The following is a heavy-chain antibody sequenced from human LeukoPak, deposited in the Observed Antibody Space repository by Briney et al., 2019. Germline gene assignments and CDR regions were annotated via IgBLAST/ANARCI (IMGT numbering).Heavy chain of an antibody. Sequence: GASVKVSCKASGGTFSSYAISWVRQAPGQGLEWMGGIIPIFGTANYAQKFQGRVTITADESTSTAYMELSSLRSEDTAVYYCAREHDKQVYCSSTSCRYNWFDPWGQGTLVTVSS. CDR1: GGTFSSYA. V-gene: IGHV1-69*13. J-gene: IGHJ5*02. D-gene: IGHD2-2*01. CDR3: AREHDKQVYCSSTSCRYNWFDP. CDR2: IIPIFGTA.